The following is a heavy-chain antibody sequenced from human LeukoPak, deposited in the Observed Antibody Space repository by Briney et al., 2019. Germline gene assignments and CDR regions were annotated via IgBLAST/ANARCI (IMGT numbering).Heavy chain of an antibody. Sequence: HTGGSLRLSCAASAFTFSNYAMNGVRQAPGKGLEWVSSISTSGDTTHYADSVRGRFTISRDNSKNTLYLQMNSLRAEDTAVYFCAKPPTVTTWVFDSWGQGTLVTVSS. CDR2: ISTSGDTT. D-gene: IGHD4-17*01. J-gene: IGHJ4*02. CDR1: AFTFSNYA. CDR3: AKPPTVTTWVFDS. V-gene: IGHV3-23*01.